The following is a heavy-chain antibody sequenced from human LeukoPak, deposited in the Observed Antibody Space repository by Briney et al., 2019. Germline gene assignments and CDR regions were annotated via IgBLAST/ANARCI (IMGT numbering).Heavy chain of an antibody. CDR2: INSDGSST. D-gene: IGHD3-16*01. CDR3: ARGTTFGGVAAFDI. J-gene: IGHJ3*02. V-gene: IGHV3-74*01. CDR1: GFTFSSYS. Sequence: GGSLRLSCAASGFTFSSYSMNWVRQAPGKGLVWVSRINSDGSSTSYADSVKGRFTISRDSAKNTLYLQMNSLRAEDTAVYYCARGTTFGGVAAFDIWGQGAMVTVSS.